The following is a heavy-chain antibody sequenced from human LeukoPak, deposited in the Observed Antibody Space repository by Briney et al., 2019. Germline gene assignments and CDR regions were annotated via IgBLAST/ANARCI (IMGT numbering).Heavy chain of an antibody. CDR2: IKNDGSET. CDR1: GFNFRDHW. D-gene: IGHD6-19*01. Sequence: GGSLRLSCAVSGFNFRDHWMDWVRQAPGKGLQWVGHIKNDGSETYYLDSLKGRFSISRDNTNNALYLQMNSLRVEDTAVYYCVKNDGWFHLAQWGQGALVTVSS. V-gene: IGHV3-7*03. J-gene: IGHJ4*02. CDR3: VKNDGWFHLAQ.